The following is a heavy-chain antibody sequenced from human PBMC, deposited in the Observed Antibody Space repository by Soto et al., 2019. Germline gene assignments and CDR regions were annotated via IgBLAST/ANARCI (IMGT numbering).Heavy chain of an antibody. Sequence: PGGSLRLSCAASGFNFSSYAMSWARQAQGKGLEWVSAISGSGGSTYYADSVKGRFTISRDNSKNTLYLQMNSLRAEDTAVYYCAKDLDGSAPWPYYMDVWGKGTTVTVSS. CDR1: GFNFSSYA. D-gene: IGHD3-10*01. V-gene: IGHV3-23*01. CDR3: AKDLDGSAPWPYYMDV. CDR2: ISGSGGST. J-gene: IGHJ6*03.